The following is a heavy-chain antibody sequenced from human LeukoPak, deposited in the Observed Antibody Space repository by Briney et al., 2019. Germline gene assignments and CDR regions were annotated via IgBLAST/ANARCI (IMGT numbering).Heavy chain of an antibody. CDR2: VYYRFKWYN. J-gene: IGHJ6*02. CDR3: ARDLRDGYNEYYYYYGMDV. D-gene: IGHD5-24*01. CDR1: GDSVSSNRAA. Sequence: SQTLSLTCDISGDSVSSNRAAWNLIRPSPSRGLEWLGRVYYRFKWYNDYAVFVKSRITFNPDTSRNHFSLQLNSVTPEDTAVYYCARDLRDGYNEYYYYYGMDVWGQGTTVTVSS. V-gene: IGHV6-1*01.